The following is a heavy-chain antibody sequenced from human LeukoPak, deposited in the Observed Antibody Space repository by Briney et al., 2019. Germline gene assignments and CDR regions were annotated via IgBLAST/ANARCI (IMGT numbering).Heavy chain of an antibody. CDR1: GFTVSSNY. CDR3: ATDRGYSSFDY. Sequence: GGSLRLSCAASGFTVSSNYMSWVRQAPGKGLEWVSVIYSGGSTYYADSVKGRFTISRDNSKNTLYLQMNSLRAEDTAVYYCATDRGYSSFDYWGQGTLVTVSS. D-gene: IGHD3-22*01. V-gene: IGHV3-66*01. CDR2: IYSGGST. J-gene: IGHJ4*02.